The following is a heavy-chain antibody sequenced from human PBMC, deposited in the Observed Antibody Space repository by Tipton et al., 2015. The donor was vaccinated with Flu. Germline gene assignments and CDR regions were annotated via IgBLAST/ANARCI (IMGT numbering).Heavy chain of an antibody. CDR3: AGHILWFGEGGMDV. J-gene: IGHJ6*02. D-gene: IGHD3-10*01. V-gene: IGHV1-18*01. CDR1: GYTFSTHG. Sequence: QVQLVQSGAEVKKPGASVRVSCKTSGYTFSTHGISWVRQAPGHGLEWMGWISAHTGATNYAQNFQGRVSMTTDTSTSTAYMDLRNLRPDDTAIYYCAGHILWFGEGGMDVWGQGTPVSVSS. CDR2: ISAHTGAT.